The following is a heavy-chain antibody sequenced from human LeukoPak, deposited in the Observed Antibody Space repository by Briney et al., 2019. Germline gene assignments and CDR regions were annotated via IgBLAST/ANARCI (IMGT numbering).Heavy chain of an antibody. Sequence: PGESLRLSCVASGFTFGVYNMNWVRQAPGKGLEWVAAISYDGKKKYYADSVKGRFTISRDNSKNTLDLEMNSLRPEDTAVYYCAKDGRLQTVYPYFDHWGQGMVVTVSS. CDR1: GFTFGVYN. CDR3: AKDGRLQTVYPYFDH. D-gene: IGHD1-26*01. J-gene: IGHJ4*02. CDR2: ISYDGKKK. V-gene: IGHV3-30-3*02.